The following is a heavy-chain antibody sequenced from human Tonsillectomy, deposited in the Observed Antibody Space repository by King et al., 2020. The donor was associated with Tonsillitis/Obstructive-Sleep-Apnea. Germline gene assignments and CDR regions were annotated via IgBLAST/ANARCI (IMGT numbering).Heavy chain of an antibody. V-gene: IGHV3-64D*06. J-gene: IGHJ1*01. CDR3: VTGPRHYYHKGDSPYF. CDR1: EFIFSTYA. D-gene: IGHD3-22*01. Sequence: VQLVESGGGLVQPGGSLRLSCAASEFIFSTYAMHWVRQAPGKGLEYVSAISSNGGTTYYADSVKGRFTITRDNSKNTLYLQMSSRRPEDTAVYYCVTGPRHYYHKGDSPYFGGQGTLVTVSS. CDR2: ISSNGGTT.